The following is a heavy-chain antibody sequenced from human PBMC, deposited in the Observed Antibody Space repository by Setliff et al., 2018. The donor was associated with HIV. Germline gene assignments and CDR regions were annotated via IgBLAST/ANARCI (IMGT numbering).Heavy chain of an antibody. CDR2: ISYDGSNK. CDR1: GFSFSRYA. D-gene: IGHD3-10*01. J-gene: IGHJ4*02. V-gene: IGHV3-30*18. Sequence: PGGSLRLSCAVSGFSFSRYALHWVRQAPGKGLEWVAVISYDGSNKYYADSVKGRFTISRDNSKNTLYLQMNSLRAEDTAVYYCAKKTAAYTSGSWLHYWGQGTLVTVSS. CDR3: AKKTAAYTSGSWLHY.